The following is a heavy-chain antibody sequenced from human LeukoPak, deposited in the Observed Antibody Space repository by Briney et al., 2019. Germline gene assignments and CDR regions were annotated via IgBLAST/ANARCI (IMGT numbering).Heavy chain of an antibody. CDR1: GFAFGDFW. CDR3: AREKREGLWFGELFRFQYCGLDV. D-gene: IGHD3-10*01. V-gene: IGHV3-7*01. J-gene: IGHJ6*02. CDR2: IKQDGSAK. Sequence: GGSLRLSCAASGFAFGDFWMSWVRQTPGNGLESVATIKQDGSAKEYVDSVKGRFTISRDNAKESLYLQMNNLRADDTGVYYCAREKREGLWFGELFRFQYCGLDVWGQGTTVIVSS.